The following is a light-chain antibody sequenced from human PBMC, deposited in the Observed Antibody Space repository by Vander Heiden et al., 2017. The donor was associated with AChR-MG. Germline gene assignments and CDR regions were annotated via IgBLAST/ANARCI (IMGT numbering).Light chain of an antibody. V-gene: IGLV3-21*04. J-gene: IGLJ2*01. CDR3: QVWDGLHCVV. CDR1: NIGIKS. CDR2: YDT. Sequence: SYVLTQPPSLSVAPGKTAIITCGGNNIGIKSVHWYQQKPGQHPGLVIDYDTNRPSGIPDRVSGSNSGKTANTTISRVEAGDEADDYCQVWDGLHCVVFGGGTKLTVL.